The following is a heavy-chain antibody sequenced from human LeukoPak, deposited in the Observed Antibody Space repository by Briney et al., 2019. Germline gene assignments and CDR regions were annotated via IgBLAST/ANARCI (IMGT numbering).Heavy chain of an antibody. Sequence: SETLSLTCTVSGGSISSYYWSWIRQPPGRGLEWIGYIYYSGSANYNPSLKSRVTISVDTSKNQFSLKLSSVTAADTAVYYCARGAPRDYIWGSYRYDWFDPWGQGTLVTVSS. J-gene: IGHJ5*02. CDR2: IYYSGSA. D-gene: IGHD3-16*02. CDR3: ARGAPRDYIWGSYRYDWFDP. V-gene: IGHV4-59*01. CDR1: GGSISSYY.